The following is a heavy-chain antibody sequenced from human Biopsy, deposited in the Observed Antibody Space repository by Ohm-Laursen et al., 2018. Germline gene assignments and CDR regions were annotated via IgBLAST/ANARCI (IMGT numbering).Heavy chain of an antibody. J-gene: IGHJ4*02. CDR2: VHPNSGAT. CDR1: GYTFTDYF. D-gene: IGHD3-10*01. V-gene: IGHV1-2*02. CDR3: ARDRMTDVFGGPTRTDVFDY. Sequence: GASVKVSCNAYGYTFTDYFIHWVRQSPGQGLEWMGWVHPNSGATNSAEKFRGRVTLTRDTSIGAVYIELRRLKSDDAAVYYCARDRMTDVFGGPTRTDVFDYWGQGTLVTVSS.